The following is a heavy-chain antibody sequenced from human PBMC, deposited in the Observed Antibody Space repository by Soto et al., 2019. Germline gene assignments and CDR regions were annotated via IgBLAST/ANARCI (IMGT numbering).Heavy chain of an antibody. CDR1: GFTFSSYA. V-gene: IGHV3-33*01. J-gene: IGHJ3*02. D-gene: IGHD1-7*01. CDR3: ARDNWNYVSAFDI. CDR2: IWNDGTNK. Sequence: QVQLVESGGGVVQPGRSLRLSCAASGFTFSSYAMHWVRQAPGKGLEWVAVIWNDGTNKYYADSVKGRFTISRDNSKTTLYLQMNSRRAEDTAGYYCARDNWNYVSAFDIWGQGTMVTVSS.